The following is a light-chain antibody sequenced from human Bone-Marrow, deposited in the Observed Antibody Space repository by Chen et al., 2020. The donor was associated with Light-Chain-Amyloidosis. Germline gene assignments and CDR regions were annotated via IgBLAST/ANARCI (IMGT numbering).Light chain of an antibody. CDR1: QSLSHSTGYNY. Sequence: DVVLTQSPLSLPVTPGEPASISCRSSQSLSHSTGYNYLDWYLQKPGQSPQPLIYLGSTRASGVPDRFSGSGSGTDFTLKIRRVETEDVGVYYCMQALQSPPTVGQGTKVEIK. V-gene: IGKV2-28*01. CDR2: LGS. CDR3: MQALQSPPT. J-gene: IGKJ1*01.